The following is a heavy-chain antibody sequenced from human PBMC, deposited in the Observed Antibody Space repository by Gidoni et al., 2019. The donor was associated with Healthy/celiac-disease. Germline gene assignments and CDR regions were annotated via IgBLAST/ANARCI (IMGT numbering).Heavy chain of an antibody. V-gene: IGHV3-13*04. Sequence: EVQLVESGGGLVQPGGSLRLSCAASGFTFSSYDMHWVRKATGKGLEWVSAIGTAGDTYYPGSVKGRFTISRENAKNSLYLQMNSLRAGDTAVYYCAREGSDRYYFDYWGQGTLVTVSS. J-gene: IGHJ4*02. CDR2: IGTAGDT. CDR3: AREGSDRYYFDY. CDR1: GFTFSSYD. D-gene: IGHD2-21*01.